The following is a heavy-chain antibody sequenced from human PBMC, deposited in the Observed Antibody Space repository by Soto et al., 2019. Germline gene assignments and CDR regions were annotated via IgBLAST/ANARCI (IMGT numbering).Heavy chain of an antibody. V-gene: IGHV6-1*01. J-gene: IGHJ6*02. D-gene: IGHD6-13*01. CDR2: TYYRSKWYN. Sequence: SQTLSLTCAISGDSVSSNSAAWNWIRQSPSRGLEWLGRTYYRSKWYNDYAVSVKSRITINPDASKNQFSLQLNSVTPEDTAVYYCARVFFIAAAGSRYYYYGMDVWGQGTTVTV. CDR3: ARVFFIAAAGSRYYYYGMDV. CDR1: GDSVSSNSAA.